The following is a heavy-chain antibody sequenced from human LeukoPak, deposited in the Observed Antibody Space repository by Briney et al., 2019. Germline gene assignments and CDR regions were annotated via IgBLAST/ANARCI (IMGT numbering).Heavy chain of an antibody. CDR3: AGRRRAGGFGELLDYYYYGMDV. CDR2: ISSSSSYI. CDR1: GFTFSSYS. D-gene: IGHD3-10*01. J-gene: IGHJ6*02. Sequence: PGGSLRLSCAASGFTFSSYSMNWVRQAPGKGLEWVSSISSSSSYIYYADSVKGRFTISRDNAKNSLYLQMNSLRAEDTAVYYCAGRRRAGGFGELLDYYYYGMDVWGQGTTVTVSS. V-gene: IGHV3-21*01.